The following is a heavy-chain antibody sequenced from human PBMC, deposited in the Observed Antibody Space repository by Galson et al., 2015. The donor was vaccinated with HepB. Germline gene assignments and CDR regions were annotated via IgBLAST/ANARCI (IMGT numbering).Heavy chain of an antibody. CDR1: GFTFSSYA. D-gene: IGHD2-21*01. V-gene: IGHV3-23*01. Sequence: SLRLSCAASGFTFSSYAMSWVRQAPGKGLEWVSAISGSGGSTYYADSVKGRFTISRDNSKNTLYLQMNSLRAEDTAVYYCAKDLRKGCGGDCYGLFDYWGQGTLVTVSS. CDR3: AKDLRKGCGGDCYGLFDY. CDR2: ISGSGGST. J-gene: IGHJ4*02.